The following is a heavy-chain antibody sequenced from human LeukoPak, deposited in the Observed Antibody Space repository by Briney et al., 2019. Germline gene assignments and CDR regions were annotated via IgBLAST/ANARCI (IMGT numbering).Heavy chain of an antibody. CDR1: GGSFSYYY. D-gene: IGHD5-12*01. J-gene: IGHJ4*02. CDR2: INHSGST. CDR3: ARGFRATDYFDY. Sequence: PSETLSLTCAVYGGSFSYYYWRWIRQPPGKGLEWIGEINHSGSTNYNPCLKSRVTISVDTSKNKFSLMLSSVTAADTAVYYCARGFRATDYFDYWGQGTLVTVSS. V-gene: IGHV4-34*01.